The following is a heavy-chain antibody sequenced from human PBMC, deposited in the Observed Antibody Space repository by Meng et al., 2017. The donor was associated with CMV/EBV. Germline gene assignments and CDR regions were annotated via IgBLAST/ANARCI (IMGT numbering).Heavy chain of an antibody. Sequence: FSSYAMSWVRQAPGKGLEWVSAISGSGGSTYYADSVKGRFTTSRDNSKNTLYLQMNSLRAEDTAVYYCAKDLGYCSGGSCYGQYYFDYWGQGTLVTVSS. CDR2: ISGSGGST. V-gene: IGHV3-23*01. CDR3: AKDLGYCSGGSCYGQYYFDY. CDR1: FSSYA. D-gene: IGHD2-15*01. J-gene: IGHJ4*02.